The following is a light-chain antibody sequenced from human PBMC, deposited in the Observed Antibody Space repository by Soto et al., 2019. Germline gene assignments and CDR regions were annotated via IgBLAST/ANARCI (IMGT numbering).Light chain of an antibody. CDR3: QSYDSSLSDFHV. J-gene: IGLJ1*01. V-gene: IGLV1-40*01. Sequence: LRTQPTSVSAPPGQRVTISCTGSSSNIGAGYAVHWYQQLPGTAPTPLIHGNSNRPSGVPDRFSGSKSGTSASLAITGLQAEDEADYYCQSYDSSLSDFHVFGTGTKVTVL. CDR1: SSNIGAGYA. CDR2: GNS.